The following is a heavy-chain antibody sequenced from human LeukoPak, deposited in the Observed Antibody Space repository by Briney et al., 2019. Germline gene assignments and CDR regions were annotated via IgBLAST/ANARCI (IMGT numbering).Heavy chain of an antibody. V-gene: IGHV4-39*01. D-gene: IGHD3-22*01. CDR3: ARLSAPSYYYDSSGYYNIDY. Sequence: SETLSLTCTVSGGSISSSSYYWGWIRQPPGKGLEWIGSIYYSGSTYYNPSLKSRVTISVDTSKNQFSLKLSSVTAADTAVYYCARLSAPSYYYDSSGYYNIDYWGQGTLVTVSS. J-gene: IGHJ4*02. CDR2: IYYSGST. CDR1: GGSISSSSYY.